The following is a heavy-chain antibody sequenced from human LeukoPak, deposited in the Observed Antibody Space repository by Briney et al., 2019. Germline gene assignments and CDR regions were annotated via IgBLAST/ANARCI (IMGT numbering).Heavy chain of an antibody. V-gene: IGHV3-66*04. CDR3: AKLSANSSAYFFDY. CDR1: GFTVGSNY. J-gene: IGHJ4*02. CDR2: IYRGGST. D-gene: IGHD3-22*01. Sequence: PGGSLRLSCAASGFTVGSNYMSWVHQAPGKGVEWVSIIYRGGSTNYADSVKGRFTISRDTSKNTLYLQMNSLRAEDTAVYYCAKLSANSSAYFFDYWGQGTLVTVAS.